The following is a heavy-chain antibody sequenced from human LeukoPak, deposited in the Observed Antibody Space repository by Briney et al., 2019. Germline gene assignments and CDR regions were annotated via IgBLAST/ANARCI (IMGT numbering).Heavy chain of an antibody. CDR2: IYYSGST. Sequence: PSETLSLTCTVSGGSISSYYWSWIRQPPGKGLEWIGYIYYSGSTNYNPSLKSRVTISVDTSKNQFSLKLSSVTAADTAVYYCARHYYDSSGYYRPGAFGIWGQGTMVTVSS. CDR3: ARHYYDSSGYYRPGAFGI. D-gene: IGHD3-22*01. J-gene: IGHJ3*02. CDR1: GGSISSYY. V-gene: IGHV4-59*08.